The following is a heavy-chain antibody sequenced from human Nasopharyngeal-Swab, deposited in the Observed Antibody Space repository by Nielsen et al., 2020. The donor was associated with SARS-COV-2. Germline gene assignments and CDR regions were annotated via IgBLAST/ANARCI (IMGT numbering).Heavy chain of an antibody. Sequence: SVKVACKASGFSFTSSAMQWVRQARGQRREWIGWIVVGSGNTNYAQKFQERVTITRDMSTSTAYMELSSLRSEDTAVYYCAAEVRYSSGWWAYYYYGMDVWGQGTTVTVSS. D-gene: IGHD6-19*01. V-gene: IGHV1-58*02. CDR3: AAEVRYSSGWWAYYYYGMDV. CDR2: IVVGSGNT. CDR1: GFSFTSSA. J-gene: IGHJ6*02.